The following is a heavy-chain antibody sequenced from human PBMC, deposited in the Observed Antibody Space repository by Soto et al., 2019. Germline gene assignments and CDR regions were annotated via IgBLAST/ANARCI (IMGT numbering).Heavy chain of an antibody. J-gene: IGHJ3*02. Sequence: QVQLVQSGAEVRKPGSSVKVSCEASGGSFNNYVISWLRQAPGQGLEWMGGIIPKYEAANYAQKFRGRLTITADKATNTAYMELNSLRPEDTATYYCARYWNAGTLYGAFDIWGQGTTVIVS. CDR3: ARYWNAGTLYGAFDI. V-gene: IGHV1-69*06. CDR2: IIPKYEAA. D-gene: IGHD4-17*01. CDR1: GGSFNNYV.